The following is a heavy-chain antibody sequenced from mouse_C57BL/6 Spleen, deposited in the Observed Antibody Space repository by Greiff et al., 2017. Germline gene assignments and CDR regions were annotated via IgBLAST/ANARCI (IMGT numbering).Heavy chain of an antibody. CDR1: GFSFNTYA. CDR3: VRGGYYAMGY. J-gene: IGHJ4*01. V-gene: IGHV10-1*01. CDR2: IRSKSNNYAT. Sequence: EVKLVESGGGLVQPKGSLKLSCAASGFSFNTYAMNWVRQAPGKGLEWVARIRSKSNNYATYYADAVKDRFTISRDDSESMLYLQMNNLKTEDTAMYFCVRGGYYAMGYRGQRASDTVSS.